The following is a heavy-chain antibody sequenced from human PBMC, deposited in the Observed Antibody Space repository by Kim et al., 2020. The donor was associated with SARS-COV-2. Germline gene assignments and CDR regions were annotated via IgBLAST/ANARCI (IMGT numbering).Heavy chain of an antibody. V-gene: IGHV6-1*01. J-gene: IGHJ6*02. CDR3: ARDIQNNPEYSSGWYPPYYYGMDV. D-gene: IGHD6-19*01. CDR2: TYYRSKWYT. Sequence: SQTLSLTCAISGDSVSSNSAAWNWIRQSPSRGLEWLGRTYYRSKWYTDYAVSVKSRITITPDTSKNQFSLQLNSVTPEDTAVYYCARDIQNNPEYSSGWYPPYYYGMDVWGQGTTVTVSS. CDR1: GDSVSSNSAA.